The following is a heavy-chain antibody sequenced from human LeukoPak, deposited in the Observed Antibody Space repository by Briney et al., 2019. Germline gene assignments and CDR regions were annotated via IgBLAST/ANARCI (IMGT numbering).Heavy chain of an antibody. Sequence: SVKVSCKASGGTFISYAISWVRQAPGQGLEWMGGIIPIFGTANYAQKFQGRVTITADESTSTAYMELSSLRSEDTAVYYCAREYFDWNDILTGYPFDYWGQGTLVTVSS. CDR2: IIPIFGTA. J-gene: IGHJ4*02. D-gene: IGHD3-9*01. V-gene: IGHV1-69*13. CDR1: GGTFISYA. CDR3: AREYFDWNDILTGYPFDY.